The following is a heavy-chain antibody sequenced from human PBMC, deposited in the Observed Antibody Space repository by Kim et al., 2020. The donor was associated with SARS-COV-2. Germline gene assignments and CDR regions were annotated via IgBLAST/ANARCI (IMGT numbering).Heavy chain of an antibody. CDR2: IYHSGST. D-gene: IGHD2-2*01. J-gene: IGHJ3*02. V-gene: IGHV4-30-2*01. CDR1: GGSISSGGYS. Sequence: SETLSLTCAVSGGSISSGGYSWSWIRQPPGKGLEWIGYIYHSGSTYYNPSLKSRVTISVDRSKNQFSLKLSSVTAADTAVYYCARAPRRNQLLHGGAFDIWGQGTMVTVSS. CDR3: ARAPRRNQLLHGGAFDI.